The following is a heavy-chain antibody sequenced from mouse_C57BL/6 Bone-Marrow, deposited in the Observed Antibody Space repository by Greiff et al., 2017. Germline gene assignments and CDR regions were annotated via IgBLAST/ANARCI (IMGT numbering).Heavy chain of an antibody. D-gene: IGHD2-3*01. CDR2: ISSGGDYI. Sequence: EVKVVESGEGLVKPGGSLKLSCAASGFTFSSYAMSWVRQTPEKRLEWVAYISSGGDYIYYADTVKGRFTISRDNARNTLYLRMSSLKSEDTAMYYCTRGGYYFYAMDYWGQGTSVTVSA. J-gene: IGHJ4*01. V-gene: IGHV5-9-1*02. CDR1: GFTFSSYA. CDR3: TRGGYYFYAMDY.